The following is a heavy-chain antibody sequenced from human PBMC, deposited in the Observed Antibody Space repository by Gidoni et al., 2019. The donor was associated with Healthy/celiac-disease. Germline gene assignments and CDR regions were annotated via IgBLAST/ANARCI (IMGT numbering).Heavy chain of an antibody. Sequence: QVQLQESGPGLVKPSETLSLTCTVSGGSISSYYWSWIRQPPGTGLEWIGYIYYSGSTNYNPSLKSRVTISVDTSKNQFSLKLSSVTAADTAVYYCARDGAKYYYDSNYYGMDVWGQGTTVTVSS. CDR2: IYYSGST. V-gene: IGHV4-59*01. D-gene: IGHD3-22*01. J-gene: IGHJ6*02. CDR3: ARDGAKYYYDSNYYGMDV. CDR1: GGSISSYY.